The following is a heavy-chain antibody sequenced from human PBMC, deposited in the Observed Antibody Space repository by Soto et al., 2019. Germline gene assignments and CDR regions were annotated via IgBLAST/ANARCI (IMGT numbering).Heavy chain of an antibody. Sequence: EVQLVESGGGLVQPGRSLRLSCAASGFTFDDYAMHWVRQAPGKGLEWVSGISWNSGYIGYADSVKGRFTISRDSAKNSLYLQMNSLGAEDTALYYCAKDVYYYDCSGPIILDYWGQGTLVTVSS. CDR3: AKDVYYYDCSGPIILDY. CDR2: ISWNSGYI. V-gene: IGHV3-9*01. J-gene: IGHJ4*02. CDR1: GFTFDDYA. D-gene: IGHD3-22*01.